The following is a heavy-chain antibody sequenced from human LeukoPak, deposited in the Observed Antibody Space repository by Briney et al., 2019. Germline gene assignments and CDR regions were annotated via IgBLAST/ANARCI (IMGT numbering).Heavy chain of an antibody. CDR3: ASFIEGYYYGMDV. Sequence: RIIPILGIANYAQKFQGRVTITADKSTSTAYMELSSLRSEDTAVYYCASFIEGYYYGMDVWGQGTTVTVSS. J-gene: IGHJ6*02. CDR2: IIPILGIA. V-gene: IGHV1-69*02. D-gene: IGHD1-26*01.